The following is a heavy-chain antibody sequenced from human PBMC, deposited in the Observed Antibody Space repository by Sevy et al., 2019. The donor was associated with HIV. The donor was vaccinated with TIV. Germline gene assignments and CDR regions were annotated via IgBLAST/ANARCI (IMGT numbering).Heavy chain of an antibody. J-gene: IGHJ4*02. V-gene: IGHV6-1*01. CDR3: TRGAHSLDY. CDR2: TYYRSKWYT. CDR1: GDSVSSNRAA. D-gene: IGHD2-15*01. Sequence: SQTLSLTCVITGDSVSSNRAAWNWIRQSPSRGLEWLGRTYYRSKWYTDYAVSVKSRITINPDTSKNQVSLQLNSVTPEDTAVYYCTRGAHSLDYWGQGTLVTVSS.